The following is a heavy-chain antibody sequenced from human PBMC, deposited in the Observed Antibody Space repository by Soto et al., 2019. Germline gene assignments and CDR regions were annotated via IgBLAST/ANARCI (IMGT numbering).Heavy chain of an antibody. V-gene: IGHV3-21*01. D-gene: IGHD1-7*01. CDR1: GFTFSSYS. CDR2: ISSSSSYI. CDR3: ARDVAGTTPD. Sequence: PGGSLRLSCAASGFTFSSYSMNWVRQAPGKGLEWVSSISSSSSYIYYADSVKGRFTISRDNAKNSLYLQMDSLRAEDTAVYYCARDVAGTTPDWGQGTLVTVSS. J-gene: IGHJ4*02.